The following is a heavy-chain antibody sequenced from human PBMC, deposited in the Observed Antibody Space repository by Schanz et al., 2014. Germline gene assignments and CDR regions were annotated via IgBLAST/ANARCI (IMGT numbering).Heavy chain of an antibody. CDR2: ISGTGSTP. Sequence: EVQLVESGGDLVQPGGSLSLSCAASGFTFSNYAMSWVRQAPGKGLDWVSIISGTGSTPYYADPVKGRYTISRDNSKNTLYLQMNSLRAEDTAIYYCAKGRTVWSGSDRKYYFDYWGQGTLVTVSS. D-gene: IGHD1-26*01. CDR3: AKGRTVWSGSDRKYYFDY. J-gene: IGHJ4*02. V-gene: IGHV3-23*04. CDR1: GFTFSNYA.